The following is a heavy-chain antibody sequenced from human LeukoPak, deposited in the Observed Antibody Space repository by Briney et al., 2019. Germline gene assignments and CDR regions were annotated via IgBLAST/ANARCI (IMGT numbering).Heavy chain of an antibody. CDR2: IYYSGST. CDR1: GGSISSYY. V-gene: IGHV4-59*01. J-gene: IGHJ4*02. D-gene: IGHD3-16*02. CDR3: ARVSSDDEYVWGSYRLDY. Sequence: SETLSLTCTVSGGSISSYYWSWIRQPPGKGLEWIGYIYYSGSTNYNPSLKSRVTISVDTSKNQFSLKLSSVTAADTAVYYCARVSSDDEYVWGSYRLDYWGQGTLVTVSS.